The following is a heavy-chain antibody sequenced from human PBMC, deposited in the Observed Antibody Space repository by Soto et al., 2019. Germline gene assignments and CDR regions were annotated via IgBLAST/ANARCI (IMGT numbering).Heavy chain of an antibody. J-gene: IGHJ4*02. D-gene: IGHD6-13*01. CDR1: GGTFSSYA. CDR3: ASEGVRDSSTGIFVY. V-gene: IGHV1-69*12. Sequence: QVQLVQSGAEVKKPGASVKVSCKASGGTFSSYALSWVRQAPGQGLEWMGGIIPIFGTANYAQKFQGRVTITADESASTAYMELRSLRSEDTAVYYCASEGVRDSSTGIFVYWGQGTLVTVAS. CDR2: IIPIFGTA.